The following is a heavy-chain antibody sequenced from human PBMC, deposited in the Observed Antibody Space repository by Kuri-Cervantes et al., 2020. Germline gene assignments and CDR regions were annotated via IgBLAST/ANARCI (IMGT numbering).Heavy chain of an antibody. CDR2: ITSKTNSYAT. D-gene: IGHD3-10*01. CDR3: TTDRGITMVRGAIDY. Sequence: GESLKISCTASGFTFSDFDMYWVRQASGKGLEWVGRITSKTNSYATTYGASVKGRFTISRDDSKNTAYLQMNSLKTEDTAVYYCTTDRGITMVRGAIDYWGQGTLVTVSS. CDR1: GFTFSDFD. V-gene: IGHV3-73*01. J-gene: IGHJ4*02.